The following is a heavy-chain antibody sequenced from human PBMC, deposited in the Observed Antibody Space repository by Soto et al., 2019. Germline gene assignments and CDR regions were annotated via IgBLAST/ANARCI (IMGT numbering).Heavy chain of an antibody. CDR2: IYHSGST. CDR3: ARGHYGSGSYSWFDP. V-gene: IGHV4-38-2*01. Sequence: PSETLSLTCAVPCYSISSGYYWGWIRQPPGKGLEWIGSIYHSGSTYYNPSLKSRVTISVDTSKNQFSLKLSSVTAADTAVYYCARGHYGSGSYSWFDPWGQGTLVTVSS. CDR1: CYSISSGYY. J-gene: IGHJ5*02. D-gene: IGHD3-10*01.